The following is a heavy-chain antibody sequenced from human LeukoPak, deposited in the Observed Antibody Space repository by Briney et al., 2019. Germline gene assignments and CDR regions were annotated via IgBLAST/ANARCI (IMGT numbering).Heavy chain of an antibody. J-gene: IGHJ4*02. V-gene: IGHV4-30-2*01. Sequence: SQTLSLTCAVSGGSISSGGYSWSWIRQPPGKGLEWIGYIYHSGSTYYNLSLKSRVTISVDRSKNQFSLKLSSVTAADTAVYYCARAVDYDFWSGYLTRTKPYYFDYWGQGTLVTVSS. D-gene: IGHD3-3*01. CDR2: IYHSGST. CDR1: GGSISSGGYS. CDR3: ARAVDYDFWSGYLTRTKPYYFDY.